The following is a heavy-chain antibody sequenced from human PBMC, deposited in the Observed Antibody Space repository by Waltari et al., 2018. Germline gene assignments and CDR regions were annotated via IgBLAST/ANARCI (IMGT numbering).Heavy chain of an antibody. V-gene: IGHV3-23*04. J-gene: IGHJ3*01. CDR1: GFRFSLYG. D-gene: IGHD1-26*01. Sequence: EANLAESGGGLVQPGGCVRLSCTASGFRFSLYGVSWVRQAPGKGREWVSAISGSGADTCYADSVKDRFVISRDNSKNTVFLEMNSLRAEDTALYYCAKDPPGSYYEGFDEWGQGTMVTVSS. CDR3: AKDPPGSYYEGFDE. CDR2: ISGSGADT.